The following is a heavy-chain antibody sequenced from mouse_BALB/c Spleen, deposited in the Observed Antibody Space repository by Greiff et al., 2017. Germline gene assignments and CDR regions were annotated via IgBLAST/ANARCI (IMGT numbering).Heavy chain of an antibody. CDR3: AREDSSGYCAMDY. D-gene: IGHD3-2*01. CDR1: GFSLTSYG. J-gene: IGHJ4*01. CDR2: IWAGGST. Sequence: VQGVESGPGLVAPSQSLSITCTVSGFSLTSYGVHWVRQPPGKGLEWLGVIWAGGSTNYNSALMSRLSISKDNSKSQVFLKMNSLQTDDTAMYYCAREDSSGYCAMDYWGQGTSVTVSS. V-gene: IGHV2-9*02.